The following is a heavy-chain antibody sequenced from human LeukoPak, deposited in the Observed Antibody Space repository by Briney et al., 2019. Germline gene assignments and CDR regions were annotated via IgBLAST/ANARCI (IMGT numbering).Heavy chain of an antibody. V-gene: IGHV4-34*01. Sequence: SETLSLTCAVYGGSFSGYYWSWIRQPPGKGLEWIGEINHSGSTNYNPSLKSRVTISVDTSKNQFPLKLSSVTAADTAVYYCARLGAYDYVWGSYRHPGRLDYWGQGTLVTVSS. D-gene: IGHD3-16*02. CDR2: INHSGST. CDR1: GGSFSGYY. J-gene: IGHJ4*02. CDR3: ARLGAYDYVWGSYRHPGRLDY.